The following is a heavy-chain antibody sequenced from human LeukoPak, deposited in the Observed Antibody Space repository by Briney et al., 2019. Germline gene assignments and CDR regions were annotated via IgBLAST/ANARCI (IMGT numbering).Heavy chain of an antibody. J-gene: IGHJ6*03. CDR3: ARLAARDYYYCYYYMDV. V-gene: IGHV4-39*01. CDR1: GGSLSSSAYY. D-gene: IGHD6-6*01. CDR2: IYYSGST. Sequence: PSETLSLTCTVSGGSLSSSAYYSGSIRQPPGKGLEWIGSIYYSGSTYCNPSLKSRVTISVDTSKKQFSLKLRSVTAADTAVYYCARLAARDYYYCYYYMDVWGKGTTVTVSS.